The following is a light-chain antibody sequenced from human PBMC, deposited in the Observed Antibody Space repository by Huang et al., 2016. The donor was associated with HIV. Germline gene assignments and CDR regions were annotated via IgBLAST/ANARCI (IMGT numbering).Light chain of an antibody. CDR1: QSVSSY. J-gene: IGKJ3*01. CDR3: QQRSNWPT. CDR2: DAS. Sequence: EIVLTQSPATLSLSPGERATLSCRASQSVSSYLAWYQQKPGQAPRILIYDASNRATCSPARFSGSGSGTDLTLTISSLEPEDFAVYYCQQRSNWPTFGPGTKVDIK. V-gene: IGKV3-11*01.